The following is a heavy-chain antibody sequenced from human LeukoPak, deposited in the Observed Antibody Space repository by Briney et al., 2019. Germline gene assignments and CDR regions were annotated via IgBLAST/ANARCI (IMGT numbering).Heavy chain of an antibody. CDR2: ISYDGNNK. D-gene: IGHD3-16*02. CDR1: GFSFDDYV. J-gene: IGHJ4*02. Sequence: GRSLRLSCAASGFSFDDYVMDWVRQAPGKGLEWVAGISYDGNNKYYADSVKGRFTISRDNSKNTLCLQMNSLRVEDTAIYFCAKVWRDDHISGSYRGLDHWGQGTLVSVSS. CDR3: AKVWRDDHISGSYRGLDH. V-gene: IGHV3-30*18.